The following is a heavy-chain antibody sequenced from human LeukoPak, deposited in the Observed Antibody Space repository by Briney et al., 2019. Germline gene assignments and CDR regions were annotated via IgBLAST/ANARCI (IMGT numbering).Heavy chain of an antibody. CDR3: AREDRIAAAGSIDY. V-gene: IGHV1-2*02. CDR2: INPNSGGT. Sequence: EASVKVSCKASGYTFTGYYMHWVRQAPGQGLEWMGWINPNSGGTNYAQKFQGRVTMTRDTSISTAYMELSRLRSDDTAVYYCAREDRIAAAGSIDYWGQGTLVTVSS. CDR1: GYTFTGYY. J-gene: IGHJ4*02. D-gene: IGHD6-13*01.